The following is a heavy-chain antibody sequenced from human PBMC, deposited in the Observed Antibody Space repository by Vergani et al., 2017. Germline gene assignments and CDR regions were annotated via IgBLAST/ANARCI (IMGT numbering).Heavy chain of an antibody. V-gene: IGHV3-21*01. D-gene: IGHD6-19*01. CDR2: ISSSSSYI. Sequence: EVQLLESGGGLVQPGGSLRLSCAASGFTFSSYSMNWVRQAPGKGLEWVSSISSSSSYIYYADSVKGRFTISRDNAKNSLYLQMNSLRAEDTAVYYCARDGAGLWAGTSLYNWFDPWGQGTLVTVSS. CDR3: ARDGAGLWAGTSLYNWFDP. J-gene: IGHJ5*02. CDR1: GFTFSSYS.